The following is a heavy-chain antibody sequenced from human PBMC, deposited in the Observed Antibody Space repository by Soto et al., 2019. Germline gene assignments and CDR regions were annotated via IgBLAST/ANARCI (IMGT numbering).Heavy chain of an antibody. V-gene: IGHV1-3*01. Sequence: ASVKVSCKASGYTFTSYAMHWVRQAPGQRLEWMGWINAGNGNTKYSQKFQGRVTITRDTSASTAYMELSSLRSEDTAVYYCARDLHYYYDSSGDPFDYWGQGTLVTVSS. D-gene: IGHD3-22*01. CDR2: INAGNGNT. CDR1: GYTFTSYA. CDR3: ARDLHYYYDSSGDPFDY. J-gene: IGHJ4*02.